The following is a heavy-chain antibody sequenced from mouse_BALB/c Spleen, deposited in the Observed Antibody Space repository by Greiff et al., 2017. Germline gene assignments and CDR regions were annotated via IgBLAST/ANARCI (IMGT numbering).Heavy chain of an antibody. CDR1: GYTFTSYW. CDR2: INPSTGYT. V-gene: IGHV1-7*01. Sequence: QVQLKQSGAELAKPGASVKMSCKASGYTFTSYWMHWVKQRPGQGLEWIGYINPSTGYTEYNQKFKDKATLTADKSSSTAYMQLSSLTSEDSAVYYCARERWLAYWGQGTLVTVSA. CDR3: ARERWLAY. J-gene: IGHJ3*01.